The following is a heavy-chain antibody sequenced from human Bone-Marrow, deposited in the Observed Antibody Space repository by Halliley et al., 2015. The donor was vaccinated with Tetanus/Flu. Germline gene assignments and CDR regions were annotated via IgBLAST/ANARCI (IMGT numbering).Heavy chain of an antibody. CDR2: TYYPGST. J-gene: IGHJ1*01. Sequence: REWVGYTYYPGSTSSNTPLKSRVTISVNRAKSQFSLKLSSVPAADTAVYYCARSDDSRGHFQHWGQGNLVTVSP. V-gene: IGHV4-31*02. D-gene: IGHD3-22*01. CDR3: ARSDDSRGHFQH.